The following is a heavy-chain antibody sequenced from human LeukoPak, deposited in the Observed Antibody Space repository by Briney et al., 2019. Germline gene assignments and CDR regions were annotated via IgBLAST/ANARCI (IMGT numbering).Heavy chain of an antibody. V-gene: IGHV3-48*03. CDR1: GFTFSSYE. CDR2: ISGSGGTI. Sequence: GGSLRLSCAASGFTFSSYEMNWVCQAPGKGLEWVSYISGSGGTIYYADSVKGRFTISRDNAKNSLDLQMNSLRAEDTAIYYCTRVSRTWLQVWSNWGQGTLVTVSS. CDR3: TRVSRTWLQVWSN. D-gene: IGHD5-18*01. J-gene: IGHJ4*02.